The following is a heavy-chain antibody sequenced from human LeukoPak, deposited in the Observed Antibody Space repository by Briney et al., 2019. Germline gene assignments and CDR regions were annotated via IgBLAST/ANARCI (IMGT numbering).Heavy chain of an antibody. CDR2: ISGDGTRT. CDR1: GFSFSSYA. D-gene: IGHD3-16*01. J-gene: IGHJ4*02. CDR3: AKWPEGAMDYFDY. Sequence: GGSLGLSCAASGFSFSSYAMTWARQAPVKGLEWVSAISGDGTRTYYADSVKGRFTISRDNSKNTLYLEMSSLRVEDTAIYYCAKWPEGAMDYFDYWGQGTLVTVSS. V-gene: IGHV3-23*01.